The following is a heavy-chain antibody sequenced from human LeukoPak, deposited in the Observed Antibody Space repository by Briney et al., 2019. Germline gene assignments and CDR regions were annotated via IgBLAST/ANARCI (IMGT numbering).Heavy chain of an antibody. V-gene: IGHV4-59*01. Sequence: PSETLSLTCTVSGDSISSYYWSWIRQPPGKGLEWIGYIYHSGSTNYNPPLKGRVTISADTPKDQFSLKLASVTAADTAVYYCATGYSSTWYYFDYWGQGTLVTVSS. CDR2: IYHSGST. J-gene: IGHJ4*02. D-gene: IGHD6-13*01. CDR3: ATGYSSTWYYFDY. CDR1: GDSISSYY.